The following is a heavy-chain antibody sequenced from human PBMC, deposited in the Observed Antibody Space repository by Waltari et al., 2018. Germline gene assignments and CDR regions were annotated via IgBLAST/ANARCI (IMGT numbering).Heavy chain of an antibody. J-gene: IGHJ4*02. CDR1: GGSFSGYH. Sequence: QVQLQQWGAGLLKPSETLSLTCAVYGGSFSGYHWSWIRQPPGKGLEWIGEINHSGSTNYNPSLKSRVTISVDTSKNQFSLKLSSVTAADTAVYYCARKSYDFWSGYYGGPITRWGQGTLVTVSS. CDR2: INHSGST. V-gene: IGHV4-34*01. D-gene: IGHD3-3*01. CDR3: ARKSYDFWSGYYGGPITR.